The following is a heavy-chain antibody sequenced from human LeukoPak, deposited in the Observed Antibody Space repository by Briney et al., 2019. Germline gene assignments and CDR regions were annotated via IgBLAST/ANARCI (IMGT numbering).Heavy chain of an antibody. Sequence: GGSLRLSCAASGFTFSSYAMHWVRQAPGKGLEWVAVISYDGSNKYYADSVKGRFTISRDNSKNTLYLQMNSLRAEDTAVYYCARGYSYGPTTDAFDIWGQGTIVTVSS. CDR3: ARGYSYGPTTDAFDI. V-gene: IGHV3-30-3*01. J-gene: IGHJ3*02. D-gene: IGHD5-18*01. CDR1: GFTFSSYA. CDR2: ISYDGSNK.